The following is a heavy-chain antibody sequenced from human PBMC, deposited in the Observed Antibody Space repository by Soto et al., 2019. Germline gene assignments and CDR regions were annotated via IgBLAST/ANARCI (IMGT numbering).Heavy chain of an antibody. Sequence: QVQLVQSGAEVKKPGASVKVSCKASGYTFTSYDINWVRQATGQGLEWMGWMNPNSGNTGYAQKFQGRVTMTRNTSISTAYMELSSLRSEDTAVYYCAREHSSSWFGYYYYGMDVWGPGTTVTVSS. CDR2: MNPNSGNT. CDR3: AREHSSSWFGYYYYGMDV. D-gene: IGHD6-13*01. CDR1: GYTFTSYD. V-gene: IGHV1-8*01. J-gene: IGHJ6*02.